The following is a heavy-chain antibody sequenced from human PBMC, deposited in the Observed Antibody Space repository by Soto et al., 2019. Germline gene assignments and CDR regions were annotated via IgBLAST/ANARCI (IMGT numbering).Heavy chain of an antibody. Sequence: QVQLQESGPGLVKPSETLSLTCTVSGGSISSYYWSWIRQPPGKGLEWIGYGYYSGSTNYNPSPRSRVTISVDTSKNQFSLKLRSVTAADTAVYYCARSYRRYCSGGSCYSYYYYYMDVWGKGTTVTVSS. CDR3: ARSYRRYCSGGSCYSYYYYYMDV. V-gene: IGHV4-59*01. CDR2: GYYSGST. J-gene: IGHJ6*03. D-gene: IGHD2-15*01. CDR1: GGSISSYY.